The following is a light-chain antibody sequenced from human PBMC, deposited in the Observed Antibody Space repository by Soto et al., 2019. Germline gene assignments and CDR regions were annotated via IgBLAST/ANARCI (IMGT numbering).Light chain of an antibody. V-gene: IGLV2-8*01. CDR2: ELT. CDR3: SSYAGSNNVV. J-gene: IGLJ1*01. Sequence: QSALTQPPSASGSPGQSVTISCTGSNSDVGGYNFVSCYQQHPGKAPKLVIYELTKRPSGVPDRFSGSKCGKTASLTVSGLQAEDEADYFCSSYAGSNNVVFGTGTKVTVL. CDR1: NSDVGGYNF.